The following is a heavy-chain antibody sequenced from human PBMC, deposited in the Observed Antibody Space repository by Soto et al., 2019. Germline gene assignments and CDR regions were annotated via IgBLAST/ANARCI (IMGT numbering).Heavy chain of an antibody. CDR3: ARGDIVVVPAARGMHYYGMDV. J-gene: IGHJ6*02. V-gene: IGHV4-59*01. CDR1: GGSISSYY. Sequence: ETLSLTCTVSGGSISSYYWSWIRQPPGKGLEWIGYIYYSGSTNYNPSLKSRVTISVDTSKNQFSLKLSSVTAADTAVYYCARGDIVVVPAARGMHYYGMDVWGQGTTVTVSS. CDR2: IYYSGST. D-gene: IGHD2-2*01.